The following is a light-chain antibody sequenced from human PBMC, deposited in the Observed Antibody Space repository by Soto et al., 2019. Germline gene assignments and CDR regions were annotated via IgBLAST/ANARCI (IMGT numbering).Light chain of an antibody. CDR1: QSVSSN. CDR3: HQYDNWPKT. CDR2: GAF. J-gene: IGKJ5*01. V-gene: IGKV3-15*01. Sequence: EIVMTQSPATLSVSPGERATLSCRASQSVSSNLAWYQQKPGQAPRLLIYGAFTRATGIPARFSVSGSGTEFTLTISSLQSEDFAVYYCHQYDNWPKTFGQGTRLEIK.